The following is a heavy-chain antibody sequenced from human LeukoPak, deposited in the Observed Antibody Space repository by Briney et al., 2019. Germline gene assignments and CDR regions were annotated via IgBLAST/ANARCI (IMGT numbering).Heavy chain of an antibody. CDR3: AKDRTDYDFWSGYQR. J-gene: IGHJ4*02. Sequence: GGSLRLSCAASGFTFSSYGMHWVRQAPGKGLEWVAVISYDGSNKYYADSVKGRFTISRDNSKNTLYLQMNSLRAEDTAVYYCAKDRTDYDFWSGYQRWGQGTLVTVSS. V-gene: IGHV3-30*18. CDR1: GFTFSSYG. CDR2: ISYDGSNK. D-gene: IGHD3-3*01.